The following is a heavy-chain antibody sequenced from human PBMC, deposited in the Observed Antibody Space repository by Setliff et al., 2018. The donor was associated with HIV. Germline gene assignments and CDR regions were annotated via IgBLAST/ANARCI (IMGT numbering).Heavy chain of an antibody. CDR1: GGSISNYY. J-gene: IGHJ4*02. CDR2: IHYSGST. Sequence: SEDLSLTCTVSGGSISNYYWSWIRQSPEKGLEWIGYIHYSGSTNYNPSLKSRVTISLDTSKNQFSLKLSSVTAADTAIYYCARLRDMEWELIGLDYWGRGTLVTVSS. V-gene: IGHV4-59*01. CDR3: ARLRDMEWELIGLDY. D-gene: IGHD1-26*01.